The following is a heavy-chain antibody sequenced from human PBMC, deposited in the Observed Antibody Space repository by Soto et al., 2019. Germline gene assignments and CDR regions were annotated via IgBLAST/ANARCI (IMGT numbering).Heavy chain of an antibody. Sequence: EVQLLESGGGLVQPGGSLRLSCAASGFTFSSYTMSWVRQGPGKGLEWVSGISSSGGSTVYADSVKGRFTIPRDNFKNTLYLHMNSLRAEDTAVYYCAKGWGDYWGQGTPVTVSS. J-gene: IGHJ4*02. D-gene: IGHD7-27*01. CDR3: AKGWGDY. CDR2: ISSSGGST. V-gene: IGHV3-23*01. CDR1: GFTFSSYT.